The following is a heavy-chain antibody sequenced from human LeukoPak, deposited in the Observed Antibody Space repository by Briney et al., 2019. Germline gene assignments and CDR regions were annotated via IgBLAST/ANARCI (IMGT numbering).Heavy chain of an antibody. CDR3: ARDRRYNDYDYCFDS. V-gene: IGHV1-46*01. J-gene: IGHJ4*02. Sequence: GASVKVSCKASGYTVTPYYMHWGRQAPGHRLEWMGIINPSAGSTTYAQKFQGRVAITRDTYTRTVYMELSSLRSEDTAVYYCARDRRYNDYDYCFDSWGQGTLVTVSS. CDR1: GYTVTPYY. D-gene: IGHD5-12*01. CDR2: INPSAGST.